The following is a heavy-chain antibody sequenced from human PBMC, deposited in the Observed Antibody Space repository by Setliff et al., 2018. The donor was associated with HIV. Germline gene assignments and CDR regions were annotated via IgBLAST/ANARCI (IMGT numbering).Heavy chain of an antibody. Sequence: PSETLSLTCAVYGGSFSAYYWSWIRQSPEMGLEWIAEISHTGSTKYNPSLGSRVTISVDTSKNQFSLKLSSVTAADTAVYYCAKDFQWSTVNTPLNYQYGMDVWGQGTTVTVSS. CDR3: AKDFQWSTVNTPLNYQYGMDV. CDR1: GGSFSAYY. V-gene: IGHV4-34*01. D-gene: IGHD4-17*01. CDR2: ISHTGST. J-gene: IGHJ6*02.